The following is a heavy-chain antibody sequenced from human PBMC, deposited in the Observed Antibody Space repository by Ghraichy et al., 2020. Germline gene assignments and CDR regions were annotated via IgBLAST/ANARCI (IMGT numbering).Heavy chain of an antibody. Sequence: SETLSLTCTVSGGSISSYYWSWIRQPPGKGLEWIGYIYTSGSTNYNPSLKSRVTISVDTSKNQFSLKLSSVTAADTAVYYCVRRGVDSSGYPFDYWGQGTLVTVSS. CDR2: IYTSGST. CDR3: VRRGVDSSGYPFDY. J-gene: IGHJ4*02. V-gene: IGHV4-4*09. D-gene: IGHD3-22*01. CDR1: GGSISSYY.